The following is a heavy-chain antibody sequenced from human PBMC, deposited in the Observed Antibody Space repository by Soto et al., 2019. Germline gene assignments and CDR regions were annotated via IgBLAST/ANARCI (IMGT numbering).Heavy chain of an antibody. V-gene: IGHV1-18*04. D-gene: IGHD6-13*01. J-gene: IGHJ4*02. Sequence: QVQLVQSGAEVKKPGASVKVSCKASGYTFTSYGISWVRQAPGQGLECMGWISAYNGNTNYAQKLQGRVTMTTDTSTSRAYMELRSLRSDDTAVYYCARVTLRQQLATYFDYWGQGTLVTVSS. CDR1: GYTFTSYG. CDR2: ISAYNGNT. CDR3: ARVTLRQQLATYFDY.